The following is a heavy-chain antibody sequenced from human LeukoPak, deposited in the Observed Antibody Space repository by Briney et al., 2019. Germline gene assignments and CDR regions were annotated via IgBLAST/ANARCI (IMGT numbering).Heavy chain of an antibody. CDR2: INHSGST. J-gene: IGHJ5*02. CDR1: GGSFSGYY. CDR3: ARAGYENWFDP. D-gene: IGHD5-18*01. V-gene: IGHV4-34*01. Sequence: SETLSLTCAVYGGSFSGYYWSWIRQPPGKGLEWIGEINHSGSTNYNPSLKSLVTISVDTSKNQFSLKLSSVTAADTAVYYCARAGYENWFDPWGQGTLVTVSS.